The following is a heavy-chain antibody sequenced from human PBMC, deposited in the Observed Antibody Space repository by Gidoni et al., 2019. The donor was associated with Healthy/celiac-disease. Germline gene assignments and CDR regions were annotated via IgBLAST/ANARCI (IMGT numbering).Heavy chain of an antibody. V-gene: IGHV4-59*01. Sequence: QVQLQESGPGLVKPSETLSLTCTVSGGSISSYYWSWIRQPPGKGLELIGYSYYSGSTNYNPSLKRRITISVHTSKNQFSLKLSSVTAADAAVYYCARGGGMVRGVMERFDYWGQGTLVTVSS. J-gene: IGHJ4*02. CDR3: ARGGGMVRGVMERFDY. D-gene: IGHD3-10*01. CDR1: GGSISSYY. CDR2: SYYSGST.